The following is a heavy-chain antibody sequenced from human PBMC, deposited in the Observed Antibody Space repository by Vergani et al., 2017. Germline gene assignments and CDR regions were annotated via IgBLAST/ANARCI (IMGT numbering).Heavy chain of an antibody. CDR1: GYTFTSYG. CDR3: AGGGDTAMVTAYYYYGMDV. CDR2: ISAYNGNT. Sequence: QVQLVQSGAEVKKPGASVKVSCKASGYTFTSYGISWVRQAPGQGLEWMGWISAYNGNTNYAQKLQGRVTMTTDTSTSTAYMELRSLRSDDTAVYYAAGGGDTAMVTAYYYYGMDVWGQGTTVTVSS. J-gene: IGHJ6*02. V-gene: IGHV1-18*04. D-gene: IGHD5-18*01.